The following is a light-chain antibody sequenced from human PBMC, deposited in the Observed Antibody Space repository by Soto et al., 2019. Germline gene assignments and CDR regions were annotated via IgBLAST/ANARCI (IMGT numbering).Light chain of an antibody. Sequence: QSALTQPRSVPGSPGQSVTISCTGTSSDVGGYNYVSWYQQHPGTVPKLMIYDVSNRPSGVPDRFSGSKSGNTASLTISGLQAEDEADYYCCSYAGGHTSLLFGGGTKLTVL. V-gene: IGLV2-11*01. CDR1: SSDVGGYNY. J-gene: IGLJ2*01. CDR2: DVS. CDR3: CSYAGGHTSLL.